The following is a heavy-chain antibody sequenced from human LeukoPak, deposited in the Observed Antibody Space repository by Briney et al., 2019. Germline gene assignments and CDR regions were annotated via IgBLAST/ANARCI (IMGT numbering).Heavy chain of an antibody. CDR1: GYTFTSYA. V-gene: IGHV7-4-1*02. Sequence: ASVKVSCKASGYTFTSYAMNWVRQAPGQGLEWMGWINTNTGNPTYAQGFTGRFVFSLDTSVSTAYLQISSLKAEDTAVYYCARESSGHTSNWFDPWGQGTLVTVSS. J-gene: IGHJ5*02. D-gene: IGHD6-19*01. CDR2: INTNTGNP. CDR3: ARESSGHTSNWFDP.